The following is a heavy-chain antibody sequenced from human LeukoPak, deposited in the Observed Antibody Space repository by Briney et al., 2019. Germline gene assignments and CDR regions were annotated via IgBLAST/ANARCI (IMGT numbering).Heavy chain of an antibody. CDR3: ARGDDYGDLYFDY. V-gene: IGHV1-18*04. J-gene: IGHJ4*02. Sequence: ASVKVSCKVSVYTFPSYGISGVRQAPGQGRDGMGWISAYNGNTNYAQKLQGRVTMTTDTSTSTAYMELRSLRSDDTAVYYCARGDDYGDLYFDYWGQGTLVTVSS. CDR1: VYTFPSYG. CDR2: ISAYNGNT. D-gene: IGHD4-17*01.